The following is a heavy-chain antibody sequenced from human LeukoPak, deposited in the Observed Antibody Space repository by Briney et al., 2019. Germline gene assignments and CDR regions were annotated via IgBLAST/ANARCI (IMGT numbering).Heavy chain of an antibody. D-gene: IGHD2-2*01. J-gene: IGHJ3*02. V-gene: IGHV4-61*02. CDR3: ARARSDIVVVPAALAFDI. Sequence: PSQTLSLTCTVSGGSISSGSYCWSWIRQPAGKGLEWIGRIYTSGSTNYNPSLKSRVTISVDTSKNQFSLKLSSVTAADTAVYYCARARSDIVVVPAALAFDIWGQGTMVTVSS. CDR2: IYTSGST. CDR1: GGSISSGSYC.